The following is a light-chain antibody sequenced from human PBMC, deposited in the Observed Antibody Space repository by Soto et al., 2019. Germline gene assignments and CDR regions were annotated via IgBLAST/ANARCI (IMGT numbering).Light chain of an antibody. CDR1: SSNIGSNT. V-gene: IGLV1-44*01. CDR3: AAWDDSLNAQV. CDR2: SNN. Sequence: QPVLTQPPSASGTPGQRVTISCSGSSSNIGSNTVNWYQQLPGTAPKLLIYSNNQRPSGVPDRFSGSKSGTSASLAISGLQSEDEADYYCAAWDDSLNAQVFGGGTKLTVL. J-gene: IGLJ3*02.